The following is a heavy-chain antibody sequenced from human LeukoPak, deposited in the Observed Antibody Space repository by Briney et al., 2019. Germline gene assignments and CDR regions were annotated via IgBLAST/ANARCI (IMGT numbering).Heavy chain of an antibody. CDR1: GFTFNDYA. CDR2: ISGGTGGST. D-gene: IGHD6-13*01. V-gene: IGHV3-23*01. Sequence: GGSLRLSCAASGFTFNDYAINWVRQAPGKGLEWVSVISGGTGGSTYYADSVKGRFTISRDNSKNTLYLQMNSLRVEDTAVYYCAKRGSSSRTQFDYWGQGTLVTVSS. J-gene: IGHJ4*02. CDR3: AKRGSSSRTQFDY.